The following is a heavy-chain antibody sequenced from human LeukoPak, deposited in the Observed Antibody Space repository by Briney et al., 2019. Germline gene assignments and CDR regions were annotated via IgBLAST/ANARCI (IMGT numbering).Heavy chain of an antibody. CDR3: ARMAGITMIVVAPYYYGMDV. Sequence: SETLSLTCAVYGESFSGYYWSWIRQPPGKGLEWIGEINHSGSTYYNPSLKSRVTISVDTSKNQFSLKLSSVTAADTAVYYCARMAGITMIVVAPYYYGMDVWGQGTTVTVSS. J-gene: IGHJ6*02. D-gene: IGHD3-22*01. CDR1: GESFSGYY. V-gene: IGHV4-34*01. CDR2: INHSGST.